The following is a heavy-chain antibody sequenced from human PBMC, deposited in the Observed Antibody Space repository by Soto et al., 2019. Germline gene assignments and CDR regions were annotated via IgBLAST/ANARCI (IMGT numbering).Heavy chain of an antibody. V-gene: IGHV3-11*01. Sequence: GGSLRLSCAASGFAFSDPYMSWIRQAPGKGLEWISYISSSGSTIYYADSVKGRFTISRDNAKKSLYLQMDSLTADDTAVYYCARGGASVTTPFYYWGQGTQVTVSS. CDR1: GFAFSDPY. J-gene: IGHJ4*02. D-gene: IGHD4-17*01. CDR3: ARGGASVTTPFYY. CDR2: ISSSGSTI.